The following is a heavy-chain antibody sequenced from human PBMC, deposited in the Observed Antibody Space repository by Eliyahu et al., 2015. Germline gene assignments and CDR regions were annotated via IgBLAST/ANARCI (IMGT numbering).Heavy chain of an antibody. V-gene: IGHV3-30*18. CDR2: ISYDGSNK. Sequence: PGRSLRLSCAASGFTFSSYDMHWVRQAPGKGLEWVAVISYDGSNKYYADSVKGRFTISRDNSKNTLYLQMNSLRAEDTAVYYCAKDWEWFGDSPSACDIWGQGTMVTVSS. CDR1: GFTFSSYD. CDR3: AKDWEWFGDSPSACDI. J-gene: IGHJ3*02. D-gene: IGHD3-10*01.